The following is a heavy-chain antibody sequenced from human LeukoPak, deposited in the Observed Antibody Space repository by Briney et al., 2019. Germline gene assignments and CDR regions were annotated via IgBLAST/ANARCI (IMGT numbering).Heavy chain of an antibody. Sequence: GGSLRLSCAASGFTFSSCAMSWVRQAPGKGLEWVSTIIDSGNSIYYADSAEGRFTISRDNSKNTLYLRMNSLRAGDTAVYYCAKDPIFSGSYGVFDYWGLGTLVTVSS. J-gene: IGHJ4*02. CDR3: AKDPIFSGSYGVFDY. CDR2: IIDSGNSI. CDR1: GFTFSSCA. D-gene: IGHD1-26*01. V-gene: IGHV3-23*01.